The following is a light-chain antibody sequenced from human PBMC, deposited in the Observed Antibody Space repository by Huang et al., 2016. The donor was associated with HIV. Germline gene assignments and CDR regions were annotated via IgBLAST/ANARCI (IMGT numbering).Light chain of an antibody. J-gene: IGKJ1*01. CDR1: QSLLRSNGYNY. V-gene: IGKV2-28*01. Sequence: DIVMTQSPLSLPVTPGEPASISCQSSQSLLRSNGYNYLDWYQQKPGQSPQLLIYLGSNRASGVPDRFSGGGSGTYFTLKISRVEAEDVGVYYCMQVLQTPRTFGQGTKVEIK. CDR2: LGS. CDR3: MQVLQTPRT.